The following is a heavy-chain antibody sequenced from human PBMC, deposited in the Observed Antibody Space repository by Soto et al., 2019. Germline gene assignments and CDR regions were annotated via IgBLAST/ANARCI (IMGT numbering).Heavy chain of an antibody. CDR1: GYTFTSYG. J-gene: IGHJ3*02. CDR3: ARDDYYDSSGYRGTFDI. D-gene: IGHD3-22*01. V-gene: IGHV1-18*01. Sequence: GASVKVSCNASGYTFTSYGISWVRQAPGQGLEWMGWISAYNGNTNYAQKLQGRVTMTTDTSTSTAYMELRSLRSDDTAVYYCARDDYYDSSGYRGTFDIWGQGTMVTVSS. CDR2: ISAYNGNT.